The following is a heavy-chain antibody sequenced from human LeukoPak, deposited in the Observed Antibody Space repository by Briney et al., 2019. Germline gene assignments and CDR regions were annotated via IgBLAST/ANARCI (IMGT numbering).Heavy chain of an antibody. CDR2: ISYDGSNK. V-gene: IGHV3-30*18. D-gene: IGHD3-10*01. CDR1: GFTFSSYG. J-gene: IGHJ4*02. Sequence: GRSLRLSCAASGFTFSSYGMHRVREAPGKGLEWVAVISYDGSNKYYADSVKGRFTISRDNSKNTLYLQMNSLRAEDTAVYYCAKDGRVRLLWFGELLSYFDYWGQGTLVTVSS. CDR3: AKDGRVRLLWFGELLSYFDY.